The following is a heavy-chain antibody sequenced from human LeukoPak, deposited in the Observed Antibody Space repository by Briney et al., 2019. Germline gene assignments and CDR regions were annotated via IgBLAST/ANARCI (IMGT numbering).Heavy chain of an antibody. V-gene: IGHV4-59*01. D-gene: IGHD1-1*01. CDR1: GYPITCYD. CDR2: AYHSGIT. CDR3: ARHGGTFDP. J-gene: IGHJ5*02. Sequence: SETLSLPCSSSGYPITCYDWRWIPQPPGEGMEWIGYAYHSGITNYNPSLKSRVTISIDTSESQFSLRLNSVTAADTAIYYCARHGGTFDPWGQGILVTVSP.